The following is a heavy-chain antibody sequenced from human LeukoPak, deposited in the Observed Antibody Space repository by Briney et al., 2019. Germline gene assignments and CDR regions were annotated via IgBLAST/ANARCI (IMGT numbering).Heavy chain of an antibody. J-gene: IGHJ4*02. CDR1: GFTFGDFA. D-gene: IGHD5-18*01. CDR2: ISEDGGT. CDR3: ARVRTAMEIGAY. V-gene: IGHV3-43*02. Sequence: GGSLRLSCAASGFTFGDFAMHWVRQAPGKGLEWVSLISEDGGTYYGDSVKGRFTVSRDNSKNSLYLQMNSLRTEDTGLYYCARVRTAMEIGAYWGQGTLVTVSS.